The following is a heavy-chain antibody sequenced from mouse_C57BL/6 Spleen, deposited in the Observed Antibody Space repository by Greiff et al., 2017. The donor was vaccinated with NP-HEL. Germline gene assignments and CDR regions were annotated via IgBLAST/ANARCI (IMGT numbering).Heavy chain of an antibody. CDR1: GFTFSDYG. V-gene: IGHV5-17*01. J-gene: IGHJ4*01. CDR2: ISSGSSTI. CDR3: ARVLRSTREGAMDY. D-gene: IGHD1-1*01. Sequence: EVKLMESGGGLVKPGGSLKLSCAASGFTFSDYGMHWVRQAPEKGLEWVAYISSGSSTIYYADTVKGRFTISRDNAKNTLFLQMTSLRSEDTAMYYGARVLRSTREGAMDYWGQGTSVTVSS.